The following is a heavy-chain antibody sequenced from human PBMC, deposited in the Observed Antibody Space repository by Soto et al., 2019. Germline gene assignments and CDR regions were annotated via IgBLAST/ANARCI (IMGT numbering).Heavy chain of an antibody. CDR3: APGSSGAVGEDC. J-gene: IGHJ4*02. D-gene: IGHD1-26*01. V-gene: IGHV3-23*01. CDR1: GFTFSSLA. CDR2: IGGSGDPR. Sequence: GGSLRLSCAASGFTFSSLAMTWVRQAPGKGLEWVSSIGGSGDPRYYADSVRGRFTISRDNSKNTLYLQMNTLRVEDTAVYYCAPGSSGAVGEDCWGQGTLVTVSS.